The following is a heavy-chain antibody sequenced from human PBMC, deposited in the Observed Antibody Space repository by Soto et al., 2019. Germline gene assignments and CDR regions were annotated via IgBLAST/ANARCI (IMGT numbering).Heavy chain of an antibody. V-gene: IGHV3-49*03. D-gene: IGHD2-2*01. CDR2: IRSKAYGGTT. J-gene: IGHJ4*02. CDR3: TRDEEFVVVPAALDY. CDR1: GFTFGDYA. Sequence: GGSLRLSCTASGFTFGDYAMSWFRQAPGKGLEWVGFIRSKAYGGTTEYAASVKGRFTISRDDSKSIAYLQMNSLKTEDTAVYYCTRDEEFVVVPAALDYWGQGTLVTVSS.